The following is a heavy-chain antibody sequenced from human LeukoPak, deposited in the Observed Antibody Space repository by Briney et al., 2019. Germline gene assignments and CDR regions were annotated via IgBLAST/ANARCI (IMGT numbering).Heavy chain of an antibody. V-gene: IGHV3-48*04. CDR2: ISSSSSTI. Sequence: GRSLRLSCAASGFTFSSYSMNWVRQAPGKGLEWVSYISSSSSTIYYADSVKGRFTISRDNAKNSLYLQMNSLRAEDTAVYYCAGGDFPKDYGMDVWGQGTTVTVSS. CDR3: AGGDFPKDYGMDV. D-gene: IGHD2-21*02. J-gene: IGHJ6*02. CDR1: GFTFSSYS.